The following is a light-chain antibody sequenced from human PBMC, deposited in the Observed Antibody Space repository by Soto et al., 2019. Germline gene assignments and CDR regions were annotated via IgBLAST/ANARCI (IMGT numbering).Light chain of an antibody. J-gene: IGKJ5*01. V-gene: IGKV3-11*01. Sequence: ILFTHFPATLCFSAGDRATLSCRASQSVSNSLVWYQHKPGQAPRFLIYDASKRATGTPARFSGSGSGTDFTLTISSLEPEDFAVYYCQQRKSWPAITFGQGTRLEI. CDR3: QQRKSWPAIT. CDR2: DAS. CDR1: QSVSNS.